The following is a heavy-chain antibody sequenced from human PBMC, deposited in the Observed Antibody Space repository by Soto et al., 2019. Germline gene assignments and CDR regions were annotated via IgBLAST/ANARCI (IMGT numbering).Heavy chain of an antibody. D-gene: IGHD6-13*01. J-gene: IGHJ4*02. CDR3: AKEARIAAAGTQFDY. CDR2: ISYDGSNK. Sequence: PGGSLRLSCAASGFTFSSYGMHWVRQAPGKGLEWVAVISYDGSNKYYADSVKGRFTISRDNSKNTLYLQMNSLRAEDTAVYYCAKEARIAAAGTQFDYWGQGTLVTVSS. V-gene: IGHV3-30*18. CDR1: GFTFSSYG.